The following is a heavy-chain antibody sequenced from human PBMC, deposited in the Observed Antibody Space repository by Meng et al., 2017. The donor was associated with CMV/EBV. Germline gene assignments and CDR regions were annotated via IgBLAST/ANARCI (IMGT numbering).Heavy chain of an antibody. Sequence: VLWVEAGGAVVQPVVSTSASCADCVCTFSSSAIHGVRQPPGRIRGWVSFIAHDGSAKTYTDSVKGRFTISRDDSENTVYLEMNSLTVEDTAVYYCAKDLYFSFDYWGQGTLVTVSS. CDR3: AKDLYFSFDY. J-gene: IGHJ4*02. CDR2: IAHDGSAK. D-gene: IGHD2-8*01. CDR1: VCTFSSSA. V-gene: IGHV3-30*02.